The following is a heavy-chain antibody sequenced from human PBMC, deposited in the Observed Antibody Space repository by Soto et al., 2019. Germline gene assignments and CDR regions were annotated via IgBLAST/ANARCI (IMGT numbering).Heavy chain of an antibody. D-gene: IGHD2-2*01. J-gene: IGHJ6*02. CDR1: GGTFSSYA. Sequence: QVQLVQSGAEVKKPGSSVKVSCKASGGTFSSYAIGWVRQAPGQGLEWMGGIIPIFGTANYAQKFQGRVTITADKSTSTAYMELSSLRSEDTAVYYCARTIVVVPAAPHYYYYYGMDVWGQGTTVTVSS. V-gene: IGHV1-69*06. CDR3: ARTIVVVPAAPHYYYYYGMDV. CDR2: IIPIFGTA.